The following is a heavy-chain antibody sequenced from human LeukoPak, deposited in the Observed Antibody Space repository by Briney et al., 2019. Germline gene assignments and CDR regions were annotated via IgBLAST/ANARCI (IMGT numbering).Heavy chain of an antibody. D-gene: IGHD3-10*01. V-gene: IGHV3-74*01. CDR3: ATGDGSGTNYFYYYGMDV. CDR2: ISTDGSYT. J-gene: IGHJ6*02. CDR1: GFTFSGYW. Sequence: GGSLRLSCAASGFTFSGYWMHWVRQAPGKGLVWVARISTDGSYTSYADCVKGRFTISRDNAKNTVYLQMSSLRAEDTATYYCATGDGSGTNYFYYYGMDVWGQGTRVTVSS.